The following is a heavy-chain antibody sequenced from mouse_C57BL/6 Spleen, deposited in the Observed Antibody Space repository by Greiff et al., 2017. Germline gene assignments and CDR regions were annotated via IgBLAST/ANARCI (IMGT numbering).Heavy chain of an antibody. J-gene: IGHJ1*03. CDR2: IYPGDGDT. D-gene: IGHD4-1*01. Sequence: QVQLQQSGPELVKPGASVKISCKASGYAFSSSWMNWVKQRPGKGLEWIGRIYPGDGDTNYNGKFKGKATLTADKSSSTAYMQLSSLTSEDSAVXFCAPFELGQGGYFDVWGTGTTVTVSS. CDR1: GYAFSSSW. V-gene: IGHV1-82*01. CDR3: APFELGQGGYFDV.